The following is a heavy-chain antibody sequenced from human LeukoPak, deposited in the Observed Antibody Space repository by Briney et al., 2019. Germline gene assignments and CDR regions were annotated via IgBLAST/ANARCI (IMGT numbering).Heavy chain of an antibody. Sequence: SETLSLTSTVSGGSISGYFWTWIRQPAGKELEWIGRVYTSGTTYYNPYLESRVTISLDTFNNQFSLRVTSVTAADTAIYYCARGTEKTRISGYYSFDHWGRGLLVTVSS. CDR1: GGSISGYF. D-gene: IGHD5-12*01. CDR2: VYTSGTT. J-gene: IGHJ4*02. CDR3: ARGTEKTRISGYYSFDH. V-gene: IGHV4-4*07.